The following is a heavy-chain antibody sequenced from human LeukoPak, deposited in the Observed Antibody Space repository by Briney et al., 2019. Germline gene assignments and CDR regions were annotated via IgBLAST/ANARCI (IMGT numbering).Heavy chain of an antibody. CDR1: GFTVSSNY. J-gene: IGHJ4*02. D-gene: IGHD6-6*01. Sequence: GGSLRLSCAASGFTVSSNYMSWVRQAPGRGLEWVSVIYSGGSTYYADSVKGRFTISRDNSKNTLYLQMNSLRAEDTAVYYCARDSSSGGANFDYWGQGTLVTVSS. CDR3: ARDSSSGGANFDY. CDR2: IYSGGST. V-gene: IGHV3-66*01.